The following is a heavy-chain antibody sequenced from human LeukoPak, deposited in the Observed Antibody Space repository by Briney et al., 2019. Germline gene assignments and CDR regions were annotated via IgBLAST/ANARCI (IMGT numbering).Heavy chain of an antibody. CDR3: ARGLYGDYVFDY. V-gene: IGHV1-18*01. D-gene: IGHD4-17*01. Sequence: ASVKVSCRASGYTFINYGISWVRQAPGQGLEWMGWISAYNGNTNYAQNLQGRVTMTADTSTSTAYMELRSLRSDDTAIYYCARGLYGDYVFDYWGQGTLVTVSS. CDR1: GYTFINYG. CDR2: ISAYNGNT. J-gene: IGHJ4*02.